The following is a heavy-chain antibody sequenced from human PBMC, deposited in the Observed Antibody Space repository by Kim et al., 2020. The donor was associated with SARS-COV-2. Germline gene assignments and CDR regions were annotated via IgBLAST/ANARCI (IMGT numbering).Heavy chain of an antibody. D-gene: IGHD2-2*01. CDR3: ATGTPLKDIAVVPAAMLYYYGMDV. CDR1: GYTLTELS. J-gene: IGHJ6*02. Sequence: ASVKVSCKVSGYTLTELSMHWVRQAPGKGLEWMGGFDPEDGETIYAQKFQGRVTMTEDTSTDTAYMELSSLRSEDTAVYYCATGTPLKDIAVVPAAMLYYYGMDVWGQGTTVTVSS. V-gene: IGHV1-24*01. CDR2: FDPEDGET.